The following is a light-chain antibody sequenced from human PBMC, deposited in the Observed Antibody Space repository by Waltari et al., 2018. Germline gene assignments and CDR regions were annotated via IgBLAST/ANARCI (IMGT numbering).Light chain of an antibody. CDR2: TTS. J-gene: IGKJ4*01. CDR3: QQSYNTPLS. V-gene: IGKV1-39*01. CDR1: QSVSKY. Sequence: DIQMTQSPSSLSASVGDRVTITCRASQSVSKYLNWYQQQPGKAPKLLIYTTSNLQSAVPSRFSGSGSGTYFTLTIISLQLEDPATYYCQQSYNTPLSFGGGTKVEIK.